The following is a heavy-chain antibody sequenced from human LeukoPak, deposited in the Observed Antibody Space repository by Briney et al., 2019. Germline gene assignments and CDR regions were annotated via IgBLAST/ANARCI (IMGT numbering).Heavy chain of an antibody. D-gene: IGHD2-2*01. J-gene: IGHJ3*02. CDR3: ARRSQVVPAAGRPFDI. CDR1: GGSISISSYY. CDR2: IYYSGST. Sequence: SETLSLTCTVSGGSISISSYYWGWIRQPPGKGLEWIGSIYYSGSTYYNPSLKSRVTISVDTSKNQFSLKLSSMTAADTAVYYCARRSQVVPAAGRPFDIWGQGTMVTVSS. V-gene: IGHV4-39*01.